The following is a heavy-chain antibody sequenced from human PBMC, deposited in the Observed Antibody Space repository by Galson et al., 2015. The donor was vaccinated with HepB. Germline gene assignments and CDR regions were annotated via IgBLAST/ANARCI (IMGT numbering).Heavy chain of an antibody. CDR1: GSSFPSYW. Sequence: QSGAEVKKPGESLKISCTGSGSSFPSYWIGWVRQMPGKGLEWMGIIYPGDSDTRYSPSFQGQVTISADKSISTAYLQWSSLKASDTAMYYCAMTAMATTDAFDIWGQGTMVTVSS. CDR3: AMTAMATTDAFDI. J-gene: IGHJ3*02. CDR2: IYPGDSDT. V-gene: IGHV5-51*01. D-gene: IGHD5-18*01.